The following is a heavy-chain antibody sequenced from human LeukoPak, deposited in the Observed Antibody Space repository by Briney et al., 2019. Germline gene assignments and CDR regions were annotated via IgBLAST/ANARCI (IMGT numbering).Heavy chain of an antibody. Sequence: PGGSLRLSCAASGFTFSSYAMSWVRQAPGKGLEWVSAISGSGGSTNHADSVKGRFTISRDNSKNMLYLQMNSLRAEDTAVYYCAKVDGYYYGSGSYSHDYWGQGTLVTVSS. J-gene: IGHJ4*02. CDR3: AKVDGYYYGSGSYSHDY. D-gene: IGHD3-10*01. V-gene: IGHV3-23*01. CDR2: ISGSGGST. CDR1: GFTFSSYA.